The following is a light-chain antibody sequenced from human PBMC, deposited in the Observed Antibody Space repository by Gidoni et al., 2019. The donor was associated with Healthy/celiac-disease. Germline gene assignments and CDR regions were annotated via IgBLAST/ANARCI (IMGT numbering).Light chain of an antibody. CDR1: QSISSW. CDR3: QQYNSYPWX. V-gene: IGKV1-5*01. CDR2: DAS. J-gene: IGKJ1*01. Sequence: DIQMTQSPSTLSASVGDRVTITCRARQSISSWLAWYQQKPGKAPKLLIYDASSLESGVPSRFSGSGSGTEFTLTISSLQPDDFATYYCQQYNSYPWXXXQGTKVEIK.